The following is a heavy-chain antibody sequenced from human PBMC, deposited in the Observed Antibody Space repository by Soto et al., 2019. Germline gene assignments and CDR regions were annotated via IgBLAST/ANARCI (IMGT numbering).Heavy chain of an antibody. CDR2: IYTSGST. Sequence: SETLSLTCSVSGGSLSRYSWTWIRQPAGKGLEWIGRIYTSGSTNYNPSLKSRVTMSVDTSKNQFSLKLSSVTAADTAVYYCAAYSSSLGTFDIWGQGTKVTVS. CDR1: GGSLSRYS. D-gene: IGHD6-13*01. CDR3: AAYSSSLGTFDI. J-gene: IGHJ3*02. V-gene: IGHV4-4*07.